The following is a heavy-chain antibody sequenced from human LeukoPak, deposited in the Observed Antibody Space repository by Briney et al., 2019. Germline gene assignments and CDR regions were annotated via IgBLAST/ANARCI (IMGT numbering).Heavy chain of an antibody. V-gene: IGHV3-15*01. J-gene: IGHJ5*02. D-gene: IGHD3-3*01. Sequence: GGSLRLSCVASGFTFNNAWMSWVRQAPGKGLEWVGRIKSKTDGGTTDYAAPVKGRFTISRDDSKNTLYLQMNSLKTEDTAVYYCTTELPNYDFWSGYYNWFDPWGQGTLVTVSS. CDR3: TTELPNYDFWSGYYNWFDP. CDR2: IKSKTDGGTT. CDR1: GFTFNNAW.